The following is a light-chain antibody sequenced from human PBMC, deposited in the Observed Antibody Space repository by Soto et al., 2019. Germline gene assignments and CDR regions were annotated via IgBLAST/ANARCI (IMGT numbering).Light chain of an antibody. J-gene: IGKJ1*01. CDR2: DAS. V-gene: IGKV3-11*01. CDR1: QRVSSY. CDR3: QQRSNWLTWT. Sequence: EIVLTQSPATLSLSPVERATLSCRASQRVSSYLAWYQQKPGQAPRLLIYDASNRATGIPARFSGSGSGTDFTLTISSLEPEDFAVYYCQQRSNWLTWTFGQGTKVEIK.